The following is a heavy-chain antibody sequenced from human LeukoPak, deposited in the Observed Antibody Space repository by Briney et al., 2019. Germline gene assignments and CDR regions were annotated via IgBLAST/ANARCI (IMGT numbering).Heavy chain of an antibody. CDR1: VYTFSSNA. J-gene: IGHJ4*02. D-gene: IGHD3-10*01. CDR3: ARGNYGYLDS. Sequence: GASVKVSCKASVYTFSSNAIVWVRQAPGQSLEWMGWIHGGSGHTEYSQTFRGRVTLTRETSATTVYMDLSSLKSEDTALYFCARGNYGYLDSWGQGTLVTVSS. CDR2: IHGGSGHT. V-gene: IGHV1-3*01.